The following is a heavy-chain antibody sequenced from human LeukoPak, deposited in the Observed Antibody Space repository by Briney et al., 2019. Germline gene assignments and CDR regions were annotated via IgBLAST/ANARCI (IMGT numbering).Heavy chain of an antibody. Sequence: GGSLRFSCAASGFTFSSHAMSWVRQAPGKGLEWVSSISTSGGTTYYADSVKGRFTISRDNSKTTLDLQMNSLRAEDTALYYCARSYRYFDYWGQGTLVTVSS. CDR2: ISTSGGTT. D-gene: IGHD3-16*02. V-gene: IGHV3-23*01. CDR3: ARSYRYFDY. CDR1: GFTFSSHA. J-gene: IGHJ4*02.